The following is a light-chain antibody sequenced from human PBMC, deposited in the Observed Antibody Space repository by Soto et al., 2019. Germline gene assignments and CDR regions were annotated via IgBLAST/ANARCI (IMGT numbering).Light chain of an antibody. J-gene: IGKJ2*01. CDR3: QQYGSSPFT. V-gene: IGKV3-20*01. Sequence: EIVLTQSPGTLSLSPGERATLSCRASQSVSSSYLAWYQQKPGQAPRLLIYDASIRATGIPDRFSGNGSGTDLTLTISRLEPEDFAVFYCQQYGSSPFTFGQGTKLEIK. CDR2: DAS. CDR1: QSVSSSY.